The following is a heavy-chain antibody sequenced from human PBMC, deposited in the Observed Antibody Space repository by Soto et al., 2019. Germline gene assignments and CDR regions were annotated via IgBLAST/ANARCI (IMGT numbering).Heavy chain of an antibody. CDR1: GDSVSSGNYY. CDR3: ARIPVDTYMIYWFDP. CDR2: IYYSGST. J-gene: IGHJ5*02. Sequence: XGTLALTCTVSGDSVSSGNYYWSWIRQPPGKGLEWIGYIYYSGSTNYNPSLKSRVTISLDTSQNQFSLKLTSVTAADTAMYYCARIPVDTYMIYWFDPWGQGTLVTVSS. V-gene: IGHV4-61*01. D-gene: IGHD5-18*01.